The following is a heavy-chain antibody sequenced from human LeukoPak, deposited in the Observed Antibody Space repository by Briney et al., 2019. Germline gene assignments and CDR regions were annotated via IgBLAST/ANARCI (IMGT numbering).Heavy chain of an antibody. Sequence: GGSLRLSCAASGFTFEASAMRWVRQAPGKGLEWVAGITGGGESTYYADSVKGRFTISRDNAKNSLYLQMNSLRAEDTAVYYCASGCSSTSCYRGRDYWGQGTLVTVSS. J-gene: IGHJ4*02. CDR2: ITGGGEST. CDR1: GFTFEASA. D-gene: IGHD2-2*01. V-gene: IGHV3-23*01. CDR3: ASGCSSTSCYRGRDY.